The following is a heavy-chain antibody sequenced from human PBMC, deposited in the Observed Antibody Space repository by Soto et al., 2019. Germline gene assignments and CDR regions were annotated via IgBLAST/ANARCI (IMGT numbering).Heavy chain of an antibody. Sequence: QVQLVQSGVEVKKPGSSVRVSGKASGDTFKNSVISWVRQAPGQGLEWMGGTIPLFGTTDYAQKVQGRLTITTDESTTTAYMEVSRLTSEDTAVYYCVAELDFGKLSVVWGQGTTVIVSS. D-gene: IGHD3-10*01. J-gene: IGHJ6*02. CDR3: VAELDFGKLSVV. CDR1: GDTFKNSV. CDR2: TIPLFGTT. V-gene: IGHV1-69*01.